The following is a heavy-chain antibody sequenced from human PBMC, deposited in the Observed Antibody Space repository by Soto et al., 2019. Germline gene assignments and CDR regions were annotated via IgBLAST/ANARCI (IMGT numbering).Heavy chain of an antibody. J-gene: IGHJ6*02. CDR3: ARDIGNYYYYFGMDV. V-gene: IGHV4-59*01. Sequence: SETLSLTCTVSGGSISSYYWSWIRQPPGKGLEWIGYIYYSGSTNYNPSLKSRVTISVDTSKNQFSLKLSSVTAADTAVYYCARDIGNYYYYFGMDVWGQGTTVTVYS. D-gene: IGHD4-4*01. CDR2: IYYSGST. CDR1: GGSISSYY.